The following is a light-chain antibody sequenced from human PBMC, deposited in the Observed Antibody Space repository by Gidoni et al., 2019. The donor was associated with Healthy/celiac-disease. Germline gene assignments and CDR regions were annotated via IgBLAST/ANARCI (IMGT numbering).Light chain of an antibody. J-gene: IGKJ3*01. V-gene: IGKV1-39*01. Sequence: DIQMTQSPSSLSASVGDRVTITCRASQSISSLLNWYQQKPGKAPKLLIYAASSLQSGVPSRFSGSGSGTDFTLTISSLQPEDFATYYCQQSYSTPITFGPGTKVDIK. CDR2: AAS. CDR1: QSISSL. CDR3: QQSYSTPIT.